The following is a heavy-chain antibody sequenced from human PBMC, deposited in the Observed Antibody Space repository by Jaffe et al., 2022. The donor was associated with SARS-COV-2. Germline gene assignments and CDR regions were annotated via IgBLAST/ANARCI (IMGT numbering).Heavy chain of an antibody. J-gene: IGHJ4*02. Sequence: ELQLVESGGGLVKPGGSLRLSCTASGFSITNAWMTWVRQAPGKGLEWVGRIKGAGDGGTTDYAAPVKGRFTVSRDDSKDTLYLQMNSLKTEDTAVYYCNTWISDGSGSSTDYWGPGTLVTVSS. V-gene: IGHV3-15*01. CDR2: IKGAGDGGTT. CDR3: NTWISDGSGSSTDY. CDR1: GFSITNAW. D-gene: IGHD3-10*01.